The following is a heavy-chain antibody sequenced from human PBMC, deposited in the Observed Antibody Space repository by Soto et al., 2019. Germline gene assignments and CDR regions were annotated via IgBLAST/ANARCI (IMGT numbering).Heavy chain of an antibody. J-gene: IGHJ4*02. Sequence: PGGSLRLSCAASGFTFSDYYMSWIRQAPGKGLEWVSYISSSGSTIYYADSVKGRFTISRDNAKNSLYLQMNSLRAEDTAVYYCVKASGVTYPHFDYWGQGTLVTVSS. CDR3: VKASGVTYPHFDY. D-gene: IGHD2-21*02. CDR1: GFTFSDYY. V-gene: IGHV3-11*01. CDR2: ISSSGSTI.